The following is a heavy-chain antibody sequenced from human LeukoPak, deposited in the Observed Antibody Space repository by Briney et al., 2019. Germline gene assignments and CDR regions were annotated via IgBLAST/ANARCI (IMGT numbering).Heavy chain of an antibody. CDR3: ARDSYRVGATLAFDI. Sequence: ASVKVSCKASGGTFSSYAISWVRQAPGQGLEWMGRIIPILGIANYAQKFQGRVTITADKSTSTAYMELSSLRSEDTAVYYCARDSYRVGATLAFDIWGQGTMVTVSS. D-gene: IGHD1-26*01. CDR1: GGTFSSYA. CDR2: IIPILGIA. J-gene: IGHJ3*02. V-gene: IGHV1-69*04.